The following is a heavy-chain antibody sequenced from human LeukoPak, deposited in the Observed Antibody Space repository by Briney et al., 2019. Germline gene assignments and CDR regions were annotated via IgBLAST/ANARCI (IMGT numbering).Heavy chain of an antibody. V-gene: IGHV3-33*01. J-gene: IGHJ3*02. CDR2: IWYDGSNK. Sequence: GGSLRLSCAASGFTFSSYGMHWVRQAPGKGLEWVAVIWYDGSNKYYADSVKGRFTISRDNSKNTLYLQMNSLRAEDTAVYYCARDGRYYYDSSGYYSMDDAFDIWGQGTMVTVSS. CDR1: GFTFSSYG. CDR3: ARDGRYYYDSSGYYSMDDAFDI. D-gene: IGHD3-22*01.